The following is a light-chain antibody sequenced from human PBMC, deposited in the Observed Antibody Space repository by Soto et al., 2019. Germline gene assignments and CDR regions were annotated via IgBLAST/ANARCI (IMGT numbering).Light chain of an antibody. CDR1: QSVTTR. V-gene: IGKV3-20*01. Sequence: IVLTQSPGTLSLSPGERVTLSCRASQSVTTRLAWYQHKPGQAPTLLMSGASNRASGVPVRFSGSGSGTDFTLTITRLEPEDFALYYGQQYGGSPITFGLGTRLEIK. CDR2: GAS. J-gene: IGKJ5*01. CDR3: QQYGGSPIT.